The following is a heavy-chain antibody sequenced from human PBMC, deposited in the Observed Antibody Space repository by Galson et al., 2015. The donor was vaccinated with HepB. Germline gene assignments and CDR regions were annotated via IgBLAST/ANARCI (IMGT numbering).Heavy chain of an antibody. CDR1: GFTFSNYA. CDR2: ISGSGGTT. Sequence: SLRLSCAASGFTFSNYAMSWVRQAPGKGLEWVSAISGSGGTTYYADSVKGRFTISRDNSKNTLYLQMNSLRAEDTAVYYCAKQPPYCGGDCYGTFDYWGQGTLVTVSS. V-gene: IGHV3-23*01. CDR3: AKQPPYCGGDCYGTFDY. J-gene: IGHJ4*02. D-gene: IGHD2-21*01.